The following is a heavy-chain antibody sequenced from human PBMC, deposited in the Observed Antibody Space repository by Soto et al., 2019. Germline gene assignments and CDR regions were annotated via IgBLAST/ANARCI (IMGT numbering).Heavy chain of an antibody. J-gene: IGHJ6*02. CDR1: GFTFSSYW. CDR3: ARATVGATVTRYYGMDV. V-gene: IGHV3-74*01. D-gene: IGHD1-26*01. Sequence: GGSLRLSCAASGFTFSSYWMHWVRQAPGKGLVWVSRINSDGSSTSYADSVKGRFTISRDNAKNTLYLQMNSLRAEDTAVYYCARATVGATVTRYYGMDVWGQGTTVTVSS. CDR2: INSDGSST.